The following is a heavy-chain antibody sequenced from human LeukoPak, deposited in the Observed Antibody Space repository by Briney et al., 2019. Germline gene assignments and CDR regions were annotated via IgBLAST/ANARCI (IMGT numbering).Heavy chain of an antibody. D-gene: IGHD4-17*01. CDR1: GFTFSSYE. V-gene: IGHV3-48*03. J-gene: IGHJ4*02. CDR3: ARDPYYGDYVV. Sequence: GGSLRLSCAASGFTFSSYEMNWVRQAPGKGLEWVSYISSSGSTIYYADSVKGRFTISRDNAKNLLYLQMNSLRAEDTAVYYCARDPYYGDYVVWGQGTLVTVSS. CDR2: ISSSGSTI.